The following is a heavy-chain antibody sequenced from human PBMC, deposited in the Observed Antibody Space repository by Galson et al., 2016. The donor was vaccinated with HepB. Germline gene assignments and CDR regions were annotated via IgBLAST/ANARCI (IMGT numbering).Heavy chain of an antibody. D-gene: IGHD2-15*01. J-gene: IGHJ4*02. V-gene: IGHV3-30*03. CDR2: VPYDGRNK. CDR1: GFIFSSYD. CDR3: IRGKVASTSGYFDY. Sequence: SLRLSCAASGFIFSSYDMHWVRQAPGKGLEWVAVVPYDGRNKYYADSVKGRFTISRDNSKNALYLQMNSLRAEDTAVYYCIRGKVASTSGYFDYWGQGTLVTVSS.